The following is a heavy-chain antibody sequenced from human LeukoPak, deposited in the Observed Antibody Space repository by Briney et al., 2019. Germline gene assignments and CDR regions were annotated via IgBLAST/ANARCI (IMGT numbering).Heavy chain of an antibody. CDR2: IWYDGSNK. CDR3: ARDWYYDSSGYFHFSF. Sequence: GGSLRLSCAASGFTFSSYGMHWVRQAPGKGLEWVAVIWYDGSNKYYADSVKGRFTISRDNSKNTLYLQVNSLRAEDTAVYYCARDWYYDSSGYFHFSFWSQGTLVTVSS. V-gene: IGHV3-33*01. D-gene: IGHD3-22*01. CDR1: GFTFSSYG. J-gene: IGHJ4*02.